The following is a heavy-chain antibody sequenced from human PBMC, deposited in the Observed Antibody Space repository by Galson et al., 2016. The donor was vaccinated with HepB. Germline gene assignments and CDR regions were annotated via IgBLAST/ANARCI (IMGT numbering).Heavy chain of an antibody. CDR2: TFYRSTWEN. CDR3: ARAVMLGRGMDV. CDR1: GDSVYNNGAA. Sequence: CAISGDSVYNNGAAWVWIRQSPSRGLEWLGRTFYRSTWENHYAGSVKNRITISPDTSRNQFSLHLNSVTPEDTAVYYCARAVMLGRGMDVCGQGTTVTVS. V-gene: IGHV6-1*01. D-gene: IGHD3-10*01. J-gene: IGHJ6*02.